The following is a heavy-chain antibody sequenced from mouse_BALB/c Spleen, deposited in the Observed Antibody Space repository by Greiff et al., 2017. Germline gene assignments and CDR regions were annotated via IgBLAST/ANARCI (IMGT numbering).Heavy chain of an antibody. CDR1: GFTFSSYA. CDR3: ARHEGLSYLDY. J-gene: IGHJ2*01. V-gene: IGHV5-9-4*01. CDR2: ISSGGSYT. Sequence: EVKLVESGGGLVKPGGSLKLSCAASGFTFSSYAMSWVRQSPEKRLEWVAEISSGGSYTYYPDTVTGRFTISRDNAKNTLYLEMSSLRSEDTAMYYCARHEGLSYLDYWGQGTTLTVSS. D-gene: IGHD1-1*02.